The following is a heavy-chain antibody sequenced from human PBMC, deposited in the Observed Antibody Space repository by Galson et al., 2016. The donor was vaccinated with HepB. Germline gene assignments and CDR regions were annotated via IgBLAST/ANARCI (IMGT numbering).Heavy chain of an antibody. J-gene: IGHJ3*02. D-gene: IGHD6-19*01. V-gene: IGHV4-34*01. Sequence: SETLSLTCSVYSGSFSGYYWSWIRQPPGKGLEWIGEIDRSGTTKYNPSLRSRVTISVDPSKNQFSLKMNSVTAADTAVYYCARTGSGWYRGHAFDIWGQGTMVTVSS. CDR3: ARTGSGWYRGHAFDI. CDR1: SGSFSGYY. CDR2: IDRSGTT.